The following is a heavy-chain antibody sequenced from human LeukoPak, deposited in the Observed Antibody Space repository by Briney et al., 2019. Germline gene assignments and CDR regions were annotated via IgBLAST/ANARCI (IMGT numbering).Heavy chain of an antibody. Sequence: GGSLRLSCAASGFTFSSYSMNWVRQAPGKGLEWVSSISSSSSYIYYADSVKGRFTISRDNAKNSLYLQMNSLRAEDTAVYYCARGPVSRKDCYFDYWGQGTLVTVSS. CDR1: GFTFSSYS. CDR2: ISSSSSYI. CDR3: ARGPVSRKDCYFDY. V-gene: IGHV3-21*01. D-gene: IGHD1-14*01. J-gene: IGHJ4*02.